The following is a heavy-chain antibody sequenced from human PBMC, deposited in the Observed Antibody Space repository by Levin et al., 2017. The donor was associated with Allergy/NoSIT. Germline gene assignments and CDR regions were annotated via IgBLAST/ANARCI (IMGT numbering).Heavy chain of an antibody. CDR3: ARDSGGVRGVMDY. CDR1: GFTFSSYS. CDR2: ISSSSSTI. D-gene: IGHD3-10*01. J-gene: IGHJ4*02. V-gene: IGHV3-48*01. Sequence: GGSLRLSCAASGFTFSSYSMNWVRQAPGKGLEWVSYISSSSSTIYYADSVKGRFTISRDNAKNSLYLQMNSLRAEDTAVYYCARDSGGVRGVMDYWGQGTLVTVSS.